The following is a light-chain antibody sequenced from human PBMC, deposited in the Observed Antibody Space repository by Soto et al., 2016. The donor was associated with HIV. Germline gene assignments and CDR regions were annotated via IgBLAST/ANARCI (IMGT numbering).Light chain of an antibody. Sequence: DIQMTQSPSSVSASVGDRVTITCRASQDIDRWLAWYQQTPGKAPKLLIAGASTLQTGVPSRFSGSGSGTDFTLTINSLQPEDLATYSCQQYYNYPLTFGGGTKVRSN. V-gene: IGKV1-12*01. CDR1: QDIDRW. CDR2: GAS. CDR3: QQYYNYPLT. J-gene: IGKJ4*01.